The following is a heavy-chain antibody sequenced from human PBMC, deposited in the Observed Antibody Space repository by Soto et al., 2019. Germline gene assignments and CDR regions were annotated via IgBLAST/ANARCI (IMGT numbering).Heavy chain of an antibody. J-gene: IGHJ6*02. Sequence: GASVKVSCKASGGTFSSYAISCVRQAPGQGLEWMGGIIPIFGTANYAQKFQGRVTITADESTSTAYMELSSLRSEDTAVYYCARDLGYCISTSCHPVRYYYYGMDVWGQGTTVTAP. CDR3: ARDLGYCISTSCHPVRYYYYGMDV. CDR2: IIPIFGTA. V-gene: IGHV1-69*13. D-gene: IGHD2-2*01. CDR1: GGTFSSYA.